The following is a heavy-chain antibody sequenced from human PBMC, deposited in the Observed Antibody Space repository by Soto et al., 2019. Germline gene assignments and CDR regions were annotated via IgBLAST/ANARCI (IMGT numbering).Heavy chain of an antibody. D-gene: IGHD2-2*02. J-gene: IGHJ6*02. CDR3: ASTVVPAAIDYYYGMDV. Sequence: ASVKVSCKASGYTFTSYAMHWVRQAPGQRLEWMGWINAGNGNTKYAQKFQGRVTITRDTSASTAYMERSSVRSEDTAVYYCASTVVPAAIDYYYGMDVWGQGTTVTVSS. CDR1: GYTFTSYA. V-gene: IGHV1-3*01. CDR2: INAGNGNT.